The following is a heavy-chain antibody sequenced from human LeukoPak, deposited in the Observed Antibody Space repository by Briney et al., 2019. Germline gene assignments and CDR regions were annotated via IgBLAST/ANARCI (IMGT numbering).Heavy chain of an antibody. V-gene: IGHV3-21*01. J-gene: IGHJ4*02. CDR1: GFTFSSYA. CDR2: ISSSSSYI. Sequence: KTGGSLRLSCAASGFTFSSYAMSWVRQAPGKGLEWVSSISSSSSYIYYADSVKGRFTISRDNAKNSLYLQMNSLRAEDTAVYYCARDPKLSHWGQGTLVTVSS. D-gene: IGHD1-7*01. CDR3: ARDPKLSH.